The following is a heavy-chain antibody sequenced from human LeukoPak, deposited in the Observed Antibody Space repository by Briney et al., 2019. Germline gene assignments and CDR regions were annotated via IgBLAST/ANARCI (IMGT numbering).Heavy chain of an antibody. CDR3: ARAYSSVRAFDI. CDR1: GFTFSSYA. Sequence: GGSLRLSCAASGFTFSSYAMSWVRQAPGKGLEWVSAISGSGGSTYYADSVKGRFTISRDNSKNTLYLQMNSLRAEDTAVYYCARAYSSVRAFDIWGQGTMVTVSS. CDR2: ISGSGGST. V-gene: IGHV3-23*01. J-gene: IGHJ3*02. D-gene: IGHD6-25*01.